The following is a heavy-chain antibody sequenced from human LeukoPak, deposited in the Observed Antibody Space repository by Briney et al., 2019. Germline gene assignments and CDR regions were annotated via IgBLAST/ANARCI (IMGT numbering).Heavy chain of an antibody. CDR3: ARGAGYTYGSFDY. CDR2: INHSGGTT. Sequence: ASVKVSCKASGYTFTNYYMHWVRQAPGQGLGWMAIINHSGGTTNYAQKFQGRVTMTRDTSTSTVYMELSSLRSEDTAVYYCARGAGYTYGSFDYWGQGILITVSS. D-gene: IGHD5-18*01. J-gene: IGHJ4*02. V-gene: IGHV1-46*01. CDR1: GYTFTNYY.